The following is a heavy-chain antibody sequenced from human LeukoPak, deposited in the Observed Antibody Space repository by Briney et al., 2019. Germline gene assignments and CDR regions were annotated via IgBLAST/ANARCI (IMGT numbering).Heavy chain of an antibody. J-gene: IGHJ4*02. CDR3: ARRGSSTGRSFDY. CDR2: LFHDGNT. D-gene: IGHD2-8*02. Sequence: SETLCLTCTVSGYSISADFVWGWIRQSPGKGLEWIGNLFHDGNTYYNPSLNGRVTMSVDTSKNQFSLTLNSVTAADTAVYFCARRGSSTGRSFDYWGLGSLVTVSS. V-gene: IGHV4-38-2*02. CDR1: GYSISADFV.